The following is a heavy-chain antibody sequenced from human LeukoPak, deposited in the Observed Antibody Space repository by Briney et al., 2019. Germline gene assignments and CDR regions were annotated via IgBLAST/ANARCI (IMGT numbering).Heavy chain of an antibody. CDR1: GYTFSSYE. CDR3: ARFALKTPPTD. CDR2: ISSSSSYI. J-gene: IGHJ4*02. Sequence: GGSLRLSCAASGYTFSSYEMNWVRQAPGKGLEWVSSISSSSSYIYYADSVKGRFTISRDNAKNSLYLQMNSLRAEDTAVYYCARFALKTPPTDWGQGTLVTVSS. V-gene: IGHV3-21*01.